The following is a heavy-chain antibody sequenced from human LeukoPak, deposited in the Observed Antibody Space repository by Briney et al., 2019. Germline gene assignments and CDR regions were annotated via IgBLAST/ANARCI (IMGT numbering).Heavy chain of an antibody. CDR1: GFTFSSYS. V-gene: IGHV3-48*01. Sequence: PGGSLRLSRAASGFTFSSYSMNWARQAPGKGLEWVSYISYSSSTIYYADSVKGRFTISRDNAKNSLYLQMDSLRAEDTAVYYCARDRLHYGEYEKTFDYWGQGTLVTVSS. J-gene: IGHJ4*02. D-gene: IGHD4-17*01. CDR2: ISYSSSTI. CDR3: ARDRLHYGEYEKTFDY.